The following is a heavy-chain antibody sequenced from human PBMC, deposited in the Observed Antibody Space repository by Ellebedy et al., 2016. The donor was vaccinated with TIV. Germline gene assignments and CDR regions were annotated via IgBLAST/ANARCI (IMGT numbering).Heavy chain of an antibody. Sequence: GESLKISXAASGFTFSSYWMSWVRQAPGKGLEWVANIKEDGSEKYYVDSVKGRFTISRDDSKNTLYLQMNSLRAEDTAVYYCAKRLTAAGSGQYYYGMDVWGQGTTVTVSS. CDR1: GFTFSSYW. D-gene: IGHD6-13*01. CDR3: AKRLTAAGSGQYYYGMDV. J-gene: IGHJ6*02. V-gene: IGHV3-7*01. CDR2: IKEDGSEK.